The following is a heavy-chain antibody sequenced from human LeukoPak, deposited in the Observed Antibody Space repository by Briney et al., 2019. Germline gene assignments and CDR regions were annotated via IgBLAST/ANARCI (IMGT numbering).Heavy chain of an antibody. CDR1: GFTFSTHG. Sequence: GGSLRLSCIASGFTFSTHGMSWVRQAPGKGLEWVGRIKSKTDGGTTDYAAPVKGRFPISRDDSKNTLYLQMNSLKTEDTAVYYCTTVHYYDNSLDYWGQGTLVTVSS. D-gene: IGHD3-22*01. CDR3: TTVHYYDNSLDY. J-gene: IGHJ4*02. CDR2: IKSKTDGGTT. V-gene: IGHV3-15*01.